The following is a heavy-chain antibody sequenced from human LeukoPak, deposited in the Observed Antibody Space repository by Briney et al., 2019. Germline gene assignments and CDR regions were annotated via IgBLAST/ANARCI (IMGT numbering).Heavy chain of an antibody. CDR1: GGSFSGYY. CDR3: ARESGYYYYGMDV. D-gene: IGHD6-25*01. J-gene: IGHJ6*02. V-gene: IGHV4-34*01. CDR2: INHSGST. Sequence: PSETLSLTCAVYGGSFSGYYWSWIRQPPGKGLEWIGEINHSGSTNHNPSLKSRVTISVDTSKNRFSLKLSSVTAADTAVYYCARESGYYYYGMDVWGQGTTVTVSS.